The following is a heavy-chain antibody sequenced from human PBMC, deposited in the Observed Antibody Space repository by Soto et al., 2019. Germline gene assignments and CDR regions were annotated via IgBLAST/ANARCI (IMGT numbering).Heavy chain of an antibody. J-gene: IGHJ6*02. CDR3: AKDMTAAAGESYYYYYGMDV. Sequence: GGSLRLSCAASGFTFDDYAMHWVRQAPGKGLEWVSGISWNSGSIGYADSVKGRFTISRDNAKNSLYLQMNSLRAEDTALYYCAKDMTAAAGESYYYYYGMDVWGQGTTVTVSS. CDR2: ISWNSGSI. CDR1: GFTFDDYA. D-gene: IGHD6-13*01. V-gene: IGHV3-9*01.